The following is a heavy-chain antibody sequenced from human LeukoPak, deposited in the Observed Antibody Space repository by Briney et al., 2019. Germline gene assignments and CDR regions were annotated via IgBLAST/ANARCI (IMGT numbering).Heavy chain of an antibody. CDR2: LNQDGSEK. V-gene: IGHV3-7*03. Sequence: GGSLRLSCPASGFTFGSNGISWVRQAQGKGLEGVANLNQDGSEKYYVDSVKGRFTISRDNAKNSLYLQMNSLRAEDTAVYYCARDTSPFGYYYYYGMDVWGKGTTVTVSS. D-gene: IGHD3-3*01. J-gene: IGHJ6*04. CDR3: ARDTSPFGYYYYYGMDV. CDR1: GFTFGSNG.